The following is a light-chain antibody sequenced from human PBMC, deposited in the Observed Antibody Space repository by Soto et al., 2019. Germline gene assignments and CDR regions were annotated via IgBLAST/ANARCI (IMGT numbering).Light chain of an antibody. Sequence: EIVMTQSPATLSVSPGVRATLSCRTSQSVSSSLAWYQRKPGQAPRLLISGASTRATGIPARFSGSGSGTEFTLTISSLQSEDFAVYYCQQYNYWPGTFGQGTKVEIK. J-gene: IGKJ1*01. CDR3: QQYNYWPGT. CDR2: GAS. V-gene: IGKV3-15*01. CDR1: QSVSSS.